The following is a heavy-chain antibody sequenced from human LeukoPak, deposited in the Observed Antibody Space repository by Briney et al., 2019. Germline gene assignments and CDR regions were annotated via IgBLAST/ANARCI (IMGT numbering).Heavy chain of an antibody. Sequence: GRSLRLSCAISGFIFNTNGMTWVRQSPGKGLEWLATIAGGDESTYYADSVKGRFAISRDNSKNTVFLHMNSLRVEDTAVYYCARGVYWSLDYWGQGTPVTVSS. CDR2: IAGGDEST. J-gene: IGHJ4*02. V-gene: IGHV3-23*01. CDR3: ARGVYWSLDY. CDR1: GFIFNTNG. D-gene: IGHD1-1*01.